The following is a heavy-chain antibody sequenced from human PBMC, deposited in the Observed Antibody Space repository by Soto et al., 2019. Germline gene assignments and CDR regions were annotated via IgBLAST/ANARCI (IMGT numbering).Heavy chain of an antibody. J-gene: IGHJ4*02. V-gene: IGHV1-46*03. CDR2: INPSGGST. D-gene: IGHD1-26*01. CDR3: ARGSYEGEAADY. Sequence: QVQLVQSGAEVKKPGASVKVSCKASGYTFTSYYMHWVRQAPGQGLEWMGIINPSGGSTSYAQKYQGRVTMTRDTSTSTVYMELSSMRSEDTAVYYCARGSYEGEAADYWGQGTLVTVSS. CDR1: GYTFTSYY.